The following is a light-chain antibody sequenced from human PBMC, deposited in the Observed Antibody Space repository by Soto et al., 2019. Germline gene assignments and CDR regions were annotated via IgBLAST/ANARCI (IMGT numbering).Light chain of an antibody. Sequence: DIPMTQSPSSLSASVGDRVTITCRASRWISNFLNWYQQKPGKAPNLLIYAASRLQSGVPSRFSGNGSGTDFTLTISTLQPEDFATYYCQQSYSTPYTFGQETKLEIK. CDR2: AAS. CDR1: RWISNF. J-gene: IGKJ2*01. CDR3: QQSYSTPYT. V-gene: IGKV1-39*01.